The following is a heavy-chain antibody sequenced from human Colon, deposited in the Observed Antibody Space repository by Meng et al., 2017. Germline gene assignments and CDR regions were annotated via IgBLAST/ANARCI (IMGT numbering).Heavy chain of an antibody. CDR2: VTYDGKKQ. J-gene: IGHJ5*01. D-gene: IGHD3-16*01. V-gene: IGHV3-30*04. CDR1: GFNFRELG. Sequence: VTLVQSGGGVVQPGVSLIRSCSASGFNFRELGLNWVRQAPGKGLEWVAAVTYDGKKQYYADSVKGRFIISRDNSDNTLYLQMGSLKPEDTAIYYCAKEWSSSYAYYDAWGQGTLVTVSS. CDR3: AKEWSSSYAYYDA.